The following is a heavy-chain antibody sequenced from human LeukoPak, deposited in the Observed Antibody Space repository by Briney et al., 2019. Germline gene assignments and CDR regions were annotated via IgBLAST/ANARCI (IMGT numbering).Heavy chain of an antibody. CDR3: ARGRAGIAAAGFDY. V-gene: IGHV3-30-3*01. CDR2: ISFDGGNK. Sequence: GRSLRLSCAPSGFTFSMSAMHWVRLAPGKGLDWVAVISFDGGNKFYADSVKGRFSISRDNSKNTLYLQMNSLGLDDTAVYFCARGRAGIAAAGFDYWGQGTLVTVSS. D-gene: IGHD6-13*01. J-gene: IGHJ4*02. CDR1: GFTFSMSA.